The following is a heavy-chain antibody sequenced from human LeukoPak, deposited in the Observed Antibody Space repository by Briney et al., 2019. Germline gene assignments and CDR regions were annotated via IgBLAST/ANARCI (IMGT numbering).Heavy chain of an antibody. CDR3: ARGHCSSTSCRYYYYYMDV. CDR1: GFTFSSYS. D-gene: IGHD2-2*01. J-gene: IGHJ6*03. CDR2: ISSSSSTI. Sequence: GGSLRLSCAASGFTFSSYSMNWVRQAPGKGLAWVSYISSSSSTIYYADSVKGRLTISRDNAKNSLYLQMNSLRAEDTAVYYCARGHCSSTSCRYYYYYMDVWGKGTTVTVSS. V-gene: IGHV3-48*04.